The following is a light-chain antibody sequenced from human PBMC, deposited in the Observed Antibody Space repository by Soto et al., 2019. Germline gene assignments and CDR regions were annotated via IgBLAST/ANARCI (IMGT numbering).Light chain of an antibody. J-gene: IGKJ4*01. CDR3: QQSYKILT. Sequence: DIQLTQSPASLSASVGDRVTITCRASDNIGSNFNWYQHQTGAAPKLLIYAASSLQGGVPSRFSGRGYGTQFTLTISGLQTEDFATYYCQQSYKILTFGGGTKVDIK. V-gene: IGKV1-39*01. CDR2: AAS. CDR1: DNIGSN.